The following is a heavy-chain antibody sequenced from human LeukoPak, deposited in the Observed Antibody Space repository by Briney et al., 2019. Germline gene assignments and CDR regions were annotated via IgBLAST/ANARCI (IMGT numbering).Heavy chain of an antibody. CDR3: ARDAQRGFDYSNSLKY. Sequence: GGSLTLSCAASGFIFSHHGMHWVRQAPGKGLEWVAVIWSDGTNRFYADSVKGRFTISRDNSQNTVFLQMDSLRVKDTAIYYRARDAQRGFDYSNSLKYWGHGTLVTVSS. J-gene: IGHJ4*01. CDR2: IWSDGTNR. CDR1: GFIFSHHG. V-gene: IGHV3-33*01. D-gene: IGHD4-11*01.